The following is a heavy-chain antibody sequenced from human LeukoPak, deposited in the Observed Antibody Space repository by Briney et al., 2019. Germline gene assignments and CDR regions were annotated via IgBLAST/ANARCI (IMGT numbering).Heavy chain of an antibody. D-gene: IGHD1-26*01. Sequence: GGSLRLSCTSSGFTFSSDAMTWVRQAPGKGLEWVSSISGSGDGTYYADSVKGRFTISRDNSKNTLYLQMNSLRAEDTAVYYCARILVGANLVDPWGQGTLVTVSS. CDR1: GFTFSSDA. J-gene: IGHJ5*02. V-gene: IGHV3-23*01. CDR3: ARILVGANLVDP. CDR2: ISGSGDGT.